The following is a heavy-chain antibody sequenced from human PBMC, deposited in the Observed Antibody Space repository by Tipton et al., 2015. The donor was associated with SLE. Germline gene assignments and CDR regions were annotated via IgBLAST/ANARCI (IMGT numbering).Heavy chain of an antibody. V-gene: IGHV4-34*01. Sequence: TLSLTCAVYGGSFSGYYWSWIRQPPGKGLEWIGEINHSGSTNYNPSLKSRVTISVDTSKNQFSLKLSSVTAADTAVYYCARGRGATMIRGVISYYYYYMDVWGKGTTVTVSS. CDR1: GGSFSGYY. CDR3: ARGRGATMIRGVISYYYYYMDV. D-gene: IGHD3-10*01. CDR2: INHSGST. J-gene: IGHJ6*03.